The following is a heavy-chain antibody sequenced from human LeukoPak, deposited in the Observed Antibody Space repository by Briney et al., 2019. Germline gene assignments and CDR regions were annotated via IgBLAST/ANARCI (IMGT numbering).Heavy chain of an antibody. V-gene: IGHV4-34*01. CDR1: GGSFSGYY. D-gene: IGHD6-19*01. Sequence: SETQSLTCAVYGGSFSGYYWSWIRQPPGKGLEWIGEINHSGSTNYNPSLKSRVTISVDTSKNQFSLKLSSVTAADTAVYYCASPIIAVAGTDYYGMDVWGQGTTVTVSS. J-gene: IGHJ6*02. CDR3: ASPIIAVAGTDYYGMDV. CDR2: INHSGST.